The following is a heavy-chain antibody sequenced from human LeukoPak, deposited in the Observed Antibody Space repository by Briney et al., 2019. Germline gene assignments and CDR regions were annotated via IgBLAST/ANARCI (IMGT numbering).Heavy chain of an antibody. CDR3: ARYNSAWGHDAFDI. D-gene: IGHD6-25*01. V-gene: IGHV4-39*07. CDR2: IYYGGST. J-gene: IGHJ3*02. Sequence: SETLSLTCTVSGGSISSSSYYWGWIRQPPGKGLEWIASIYYGGSTYYNPSLQSRVTISVDTSNNQFSLKVRSVTAADTAVYYCARYNSAWGHDAFDIWGQGTMVTVSS. CDR1: GGSISSSSYY.